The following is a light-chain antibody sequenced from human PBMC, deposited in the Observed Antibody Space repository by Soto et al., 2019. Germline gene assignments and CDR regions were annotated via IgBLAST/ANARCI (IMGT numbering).Light chain of an antibody. Sequence: EIVMTQSPATLSVSPGGRATLSCRASQSISDTLAWYQQKPGQAPRLLIHGASTRATGIPARFSGSGSGTEFTLTISSLQSEDFAVYYCQQYNKWPESFGQGTKVDIK. J-gene: IGKJ1*01. CDR3: QQYNKWPES. CDR1: QSISDT. CDR2: GAS. V-gene: IGKV3-15*01.